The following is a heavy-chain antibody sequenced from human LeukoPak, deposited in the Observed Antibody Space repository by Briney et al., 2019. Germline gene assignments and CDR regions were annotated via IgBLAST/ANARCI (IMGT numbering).Heavy chain of an antibody. Sequence: ASVKVSCKASGYTFTSYGISWVRQAPGQGLEWMGWISAYNGNTNYAQRLQGRVTMTTDTSTSTAYMELRSLRSDDTAVYYCARDPMTYYDILTGSDSWLDPWGQGTLVTVSS. CDR3: ARDPMTYYDILTGSDSWLDP. CDR1: GYTFTSYG. D-gene: IGHD3-9*01. CDR2: ISAYNGNT. J-gene: IGHJ5*02. V-gene: IGHV1-18*01.